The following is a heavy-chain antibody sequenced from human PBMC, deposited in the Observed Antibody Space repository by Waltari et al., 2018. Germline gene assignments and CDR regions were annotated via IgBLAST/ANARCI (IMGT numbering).Heavy chain of an antibody. V-gene: IGHV4-34*01. D-gene: IGHD6-19*01. CDR3: ARFEQWLVRNY. CDR2: INDSGST. J-gene: IGHJ4*02. Sequence: QVQLQQWGAGLLKPSETLSLTCAVYGGSFSGYYWSWIRQPPGKGLEWIGEINDSGSTNYNPSLKSRLTISVDTSRNQFSLKLSSVTAADTAVYYCARFEQWLVRNYWGQGTLVTVSS. CDR1: GGSFSGYY.